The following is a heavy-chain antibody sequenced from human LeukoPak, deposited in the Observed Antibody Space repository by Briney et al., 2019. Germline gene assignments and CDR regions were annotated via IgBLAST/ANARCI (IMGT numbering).Heavy chain of an antibody. Sequence: ASVKVSCKASGYTFTSYAMHWVRQAPGQRLEWMGWINAGNGNTKYSQKFQGRVTITRDTSASTAYMELSSLRSEDTAVYYCARAPSVTAPGDSDIVIIPAALDYWGQGTLVTVSS. CDR3: ARAPSVTAPGDSDIVIIPAALDY. J-gene: IGHJ4*02. CDR1: GYTFTSYA. V-gene: IGHV1-3*01. CDR2: INAGNGNT. D-gene: IGHD2-2*01.